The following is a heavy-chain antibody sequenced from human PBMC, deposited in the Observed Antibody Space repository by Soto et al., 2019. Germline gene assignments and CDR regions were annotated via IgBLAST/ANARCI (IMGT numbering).Heavy chain of an antibody. D-gene: IGHD3-22*01. CDR3: AGPIYDSDKGPNFQSSFNS. CDR2: IDPSDSQT. J-gene: IGHJ5*02. CDR1: GYSFAGYW. V-gene: IGHV5-10-1*01. Sequence: VESLKISCKGSGYSFAGYWMTWVRQKPGKGLEWMGRIDPSDSQTYYSPSFRGHVTISVTKSITTVFLLWSSLRVSDTAMYYCAGPIYDSDKGPNFQSSFNSWGQRTPVTVSS.